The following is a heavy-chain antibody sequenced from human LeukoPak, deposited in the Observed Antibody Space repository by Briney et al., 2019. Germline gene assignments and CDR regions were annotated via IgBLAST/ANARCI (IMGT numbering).Heavy chain of an antibody. CDR2: ISYDGSNK. CDR3: ARALYLNWVGYYGMDV. D-gene: IGHD7-27*01. CDR1: KFTFSNYG. V-gene: IGHV3-30*03. J-gene: IGHJ6*02. Sequence: GGSLRLSCTASKFTFSNYGMQWVRQAPGKGLEWVAVISYDGSNKYYADSVKGRFTISRDNSKNTLYLQMNSLRAEDTAVYYCARALYLNWVGYYGMDVWGQGTTVTVSS.